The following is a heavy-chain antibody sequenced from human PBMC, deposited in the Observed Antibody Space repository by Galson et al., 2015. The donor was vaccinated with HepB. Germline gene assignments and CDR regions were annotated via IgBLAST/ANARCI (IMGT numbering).Heavy chain of an antibody. J-gene: IGHJ2*01. V-gene: IGHV3-48*01. Sequence: SLRLSCAASGFTFNIYTMTWVRQAPGKGLEWIAKISSGDPTTDYVDSVKGRFSISRDNAMNSLHLQMNSLRAEDTAVYFCTRSAIHPDWFPDLWGRGTLVTVSS. CDR2: ISSGDPTT. CDR1: GFTFNIYT. CDR3: TRSAIHPDWFPDL.